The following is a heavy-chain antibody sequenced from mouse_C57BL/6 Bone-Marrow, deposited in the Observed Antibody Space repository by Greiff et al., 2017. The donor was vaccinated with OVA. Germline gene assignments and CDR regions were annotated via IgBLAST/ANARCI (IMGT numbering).Heavy chain of an antibody. J-gene: IGHJ2*01. CDR1: GYTFPDYE. CDR3: TRSYSNYWDFDY. V-gene: IGHV1-15*01. D-gene: IGHD2-5*01. CDR2: IDPETGGT. Sequence: VQLQQSGAELVRPGASVTLSCKASGYTFPDYEMHWVKQTPVHGLAWIGAIDPETGGTASNQKFKGKAILTADKSSRTAYMELRSLTSEDSAVYYCTRSYSNYWDFDYWGQGTTLTVSS.